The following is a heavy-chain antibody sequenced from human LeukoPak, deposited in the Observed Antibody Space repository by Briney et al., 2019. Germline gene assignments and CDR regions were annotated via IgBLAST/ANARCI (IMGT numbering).Heavy chain of an antibody. D-gene: IGHD3-9*01. Sequence: GGSLRLSCSASGFTFSSYELNWVRQAPGKGLEWISYISDIGSTQHYADSVKGRFTISRDNAKNSLYLQMNSLTVDDTAVYYCARDRSKATAYDDALDIWGQGTMVMVSS. J-gene: IGHJ3*02. CDR3: ARDRSKATAYDDALDI. CDR1: GFTFSSYE. CDR2: ISDIGSTQ. V-gene: IGHV3-48*03.